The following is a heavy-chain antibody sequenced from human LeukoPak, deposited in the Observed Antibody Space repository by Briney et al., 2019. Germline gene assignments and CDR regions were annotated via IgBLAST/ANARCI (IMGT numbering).Heavy chain of an antibody. CDR2: ISAYNGNT. CDR3: ARSQLLLDAFDI. J-gene: IGHJ3*02. CDR1: GYTFTGYY. V-gene: IGHV1-18*04. Sequence: ASVKASCKASGYTFTGYYMHWVRQAPGHGLEWMGWISAYNGNTNYAQKLQGRVTMTTDPSTSTAYMELRSLRSDDTAVYYCARSQLLLDAFDIWGQGTMVTVSS. D-gene: IGHD2-2*01.